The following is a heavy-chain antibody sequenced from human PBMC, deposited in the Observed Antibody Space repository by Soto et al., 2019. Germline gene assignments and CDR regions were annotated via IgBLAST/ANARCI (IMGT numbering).Heavy chain of an antibody. Sequence: QVQLVQSGAEMKKPGASVKVSCKTSGYTFTNHGINWVRQAPGQGLEWMGWINPYNANTNYAQKLQGRVTMTTDTSTSTAYMDLRSLTSDDTAVYYCARDRVSGIWGDAVDIWGQWTMVTVSS. CDR2: INPYNANT. J-gene: IGHJ3*02. CDR3: ARDRVSGIWGDAVDI. D-gene: IGHD3-16*01. CDR1: GYTFTNHG. V-gene: IGHV1-18*04.